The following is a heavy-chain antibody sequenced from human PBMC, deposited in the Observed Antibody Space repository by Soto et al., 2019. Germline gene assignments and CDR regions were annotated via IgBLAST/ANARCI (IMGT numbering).Heavy chain of an antibody. CDR3: ARGGSGSSSNWFDP. D-gene: IGHD6-6*01. CDR2: IYYSGST. Sequence: SETLSLTCTVSGGSISSYYWSWIRQPPGKGLEWIGYIYYSGSTNYNPSLKSRVTISVDTSKNQFSLKLRSVTAADTAVYYGARGGSGSSSNWFDPWGQGTLVTVSS. V-gene: IGHV4-59*12. CDR1: GGSISSYY. J-gene: IGHJ5*02.